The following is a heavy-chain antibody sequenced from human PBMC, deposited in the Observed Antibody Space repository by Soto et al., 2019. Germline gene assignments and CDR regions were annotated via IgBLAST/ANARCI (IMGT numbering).Heavy chain of an antibody. CDR1: GGTFSSYT. Sequence: QVQLVQSGAEVKKPGSSVKVSCKASGGTFSSYTISWVRQAPGQGLEWMGRIIPILGIANYAQKFQGRVTXTADKSTSTAXXEXSXXRSEDTAVYYCARYLIPDSVVVPAARGAYYYGMDVWGQGTTVTVSS. CDR2: IIPILGIA. V-gene: IGHV1-69*02. D-gene: IGHD2-2*01. CDR3: ARYLIPDSVVVPAARGAYYYGMDV. J-gene: IGHJ6*02.